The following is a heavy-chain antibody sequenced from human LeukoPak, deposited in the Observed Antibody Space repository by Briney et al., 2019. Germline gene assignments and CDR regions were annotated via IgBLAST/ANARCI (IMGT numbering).Heavy chain of an antibody. D-gene: IGHD2-8*01. V-gene: IGHV3-23*01. CDR3: AIDYHVKNCSEGVCMEGYYFDY. Sequence: PGGSLRLSCTGSGHPFNKFGMKWARQAPGQGREGVSGLSRGGETTNYADSVKGRFTVSRDTSKNMVFLHITYLRPEQTALYYSAIDYHVKNCSEGVCMEGYYFDYWGQGPLVTVSS. J-gene: IGHJ4*02. CDR2: LSRGGETT. CDR1: GHPFNKFG.